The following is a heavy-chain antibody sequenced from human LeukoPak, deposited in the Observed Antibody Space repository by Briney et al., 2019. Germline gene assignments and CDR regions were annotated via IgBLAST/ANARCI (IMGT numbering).Heavy chain of an antibody. CDR2: IYTSGST. J-gene: IGHJ3*02. D-gene: IGHD3-22*01. Sequence: SETLSLTCTVSGGSISSYYWSWIRQPAGKGLECIGRIYTSGSTNYNPSLKSRVTMSVDTSKNHFSLKLTSVTAADTAVYYCARGPYYDSSKTSAFDIWGQGTMVTVSS. V-gene: IGHV4-4*07. CDR3: ARGPYYDSSKTSAFDI. CDR1: GGSISSYY.